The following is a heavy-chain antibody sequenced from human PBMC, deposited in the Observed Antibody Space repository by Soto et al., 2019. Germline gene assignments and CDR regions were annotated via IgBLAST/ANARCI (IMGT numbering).Heavy chain of an antibody. Sequence: EVQLVESGGGLVKPGGSLRLSCAASGFTFSSYSMNWVRQAPGKGLEWVSSISSSSSYRYYADSVKGRFTISRDNAKNSLYLQMNSLRAEDTAVYYCAGMLRALSDYWGQGTLVTVSS. J-gene: IGHJ4*02. CDR3: AGMLRALSDY. D-gene: IGHD2-8*01. CDR1: GFTFSSYS. CDR2: ISSSSSYR. V-gene: IGHV3-21*01.